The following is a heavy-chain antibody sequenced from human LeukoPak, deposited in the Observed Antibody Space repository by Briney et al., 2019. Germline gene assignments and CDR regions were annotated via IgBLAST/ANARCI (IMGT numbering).Heavy chain of an antibody. Sequence: SLRLSCAASGFTFDDYAMHWVRQAPGKGLEWVSGISWNSGSIGYADSVKGRFTISRDNAKNSLYLQMNSLRAEDTALYYCAKADSSGPGSAFDIWGQGTMVTVSS. CDR2: ISWNSGSI. CDR3: AKADSSGPGSAFDI. V-gene: IGHV3-9*01. J-gene: IGHJ3*02. CDR1: GFTFDDYA. D-gene: IGHD3-22*01.